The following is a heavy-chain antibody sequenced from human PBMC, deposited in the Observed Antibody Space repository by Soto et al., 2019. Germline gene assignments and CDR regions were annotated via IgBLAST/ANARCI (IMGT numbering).Heavy chain of an antibody. CDR1: GYTFTSCG. CDR3: ARDLAGYCTNGVCYPFDY. J-gene: IGHJ4*02. Sequence: ASVKVSCKASGYTFTSCGISWVRQAPGQGLEWMGWISAYNGNTNYAQKLQGRVTMTTDTSTSTAYMELRSLRSDDTAVYYCARDLAGYCTNGVCYPFDYWGQGTPVTVSS. V-gene: IGHV1-18*04. CDR2: ISAYNGNT. D-gene: IGHD2-8*01.